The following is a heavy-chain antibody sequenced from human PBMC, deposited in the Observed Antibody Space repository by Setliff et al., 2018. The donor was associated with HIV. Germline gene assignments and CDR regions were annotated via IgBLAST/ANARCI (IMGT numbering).Heavy chain of an antibody. D-gene: IGHD6-19*01. V-gene: IGHV1-2*06. Sequence: RASVKVSCKASGYTFTGYYMHWVRQAPGQGLEWMGRINPNSGGTNYAQKFQGRVTMTRDTSISTAYMELSRLRSDDTAVYYCATHSSGWYLRAFDIWGQGTMVTVSS. CDR3: ATHSSGWYLRAFDI. CDR1: GYTFTGYY. J-gene: IGHJ3*02. CDR2: INPNSGGT.